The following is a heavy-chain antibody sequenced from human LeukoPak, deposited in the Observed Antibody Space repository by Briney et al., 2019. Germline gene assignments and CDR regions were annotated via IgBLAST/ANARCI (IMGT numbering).Heavy chain of an antibody. D-gene: IGHD4-17*01. CDR1: GGSVRSYY. Sequence: SETLSLTCTVSGGSVRSYYWSWIRQPAGKGLEWIGRIYTSGSTNYNPSLKSRVTMSVDTSKNQFSLKLSSVTAADTAVYYCARETVFYYYMDVWGKGTTVTVSS. CDR3: ARETVFYYYMDV. CDR2: IYTSGST. V-gene: IGHV4-4*07. J-gene: IGHJ6*03.